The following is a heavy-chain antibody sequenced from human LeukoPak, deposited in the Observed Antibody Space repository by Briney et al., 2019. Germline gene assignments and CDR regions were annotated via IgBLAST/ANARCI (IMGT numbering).Heavy chain of an antibody. V-gene: IGHV4-34*01. CDR2: INHSGST. CDR3: ARYYYGSGTRGGYYYYMDV. D-gene: IGHD3-10*01. J-gene: IGHJ6*03. Sequence: SETLSLTCAVYGGSFSGYYWSWIRQPPGKGLEWIGEINHSGSTNYNPSLKSRVTISVDTSKNQFSLKLSSVTAADTAVYYCARYYYGSGTRGGYYYYMDVWGKGTTVTVSS. CDR1: GGSFSGYY.